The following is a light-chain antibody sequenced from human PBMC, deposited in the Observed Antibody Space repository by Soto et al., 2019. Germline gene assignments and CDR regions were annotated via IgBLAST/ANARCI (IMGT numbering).Light chain of an antibody. CDR2: WAS. Sequence: DIVMTQSPDSLAVSLGERATINCKSSQSVLYSSNNKNYLAWYQQQPGQHPKLLIYWASTRESGVPDRFSGSGSGTDFTLTISSLQAEDVAVYYCQQYYSTPYTFGQGTQLEIK. V-gene: IGKV4-1*01. CDR3: QQYYSTPYT. CDR1: QSVLYSSNNKNY. J-gene: IGKJ2*01.